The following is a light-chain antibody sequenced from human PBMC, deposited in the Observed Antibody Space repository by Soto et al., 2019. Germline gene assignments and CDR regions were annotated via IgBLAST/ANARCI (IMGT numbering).Light chain of an antibody. CDR3: QTYTGAPWT. V-gene: IGKV1-27*01. CDR1: QGISTY. J-gene: IGKJ1*01. Sequence: DIQMTQSPSSLSASVGDRVTITCRASQGISTYLVWYQQKPGTVPKLLIFAASTLQSGFPSRFSGSGSGTDFTLTISSLQPEDVATYYCQTYTGAPWTFGQGTKVEIK. CDR2: AAS.